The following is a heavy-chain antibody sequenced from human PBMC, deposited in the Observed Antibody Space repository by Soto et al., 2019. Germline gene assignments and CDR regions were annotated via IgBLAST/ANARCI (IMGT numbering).Heavy chain of an antibody. CDR3: ARSHLAVAGNYYYYGIDV. CDR1: GYSFTSYW. CDR2: IDPSDSYT. V-gene: IGHV5-10-1*01. J-gene: IGHJ6*02. Sequence: PGESLKISCKGSGYSFTSYWISWVRQMPGKGLEWMGRIDPSDSYTNYSPSFQGHVTISADKSISTAYLQWSSLKASDTAMYYCARSHLAVAGNYYYYGIDVWGQGTTVTVSS. D-gene: IGHD6-19*01.